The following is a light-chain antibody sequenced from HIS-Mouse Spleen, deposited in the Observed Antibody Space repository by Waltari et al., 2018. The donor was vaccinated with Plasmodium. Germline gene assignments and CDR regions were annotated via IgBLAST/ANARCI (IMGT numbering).Light chain of an antibody. V-gene: IGLV2-8*01. CDR1: SSDVGGYNY. CDR3: SSYAGSNNLV. Sequence: QSALTQPPSASGSPGQSVTISCTGTSSDVGGYNYVSWYQQHPGKAPKLMIYEVSKRPSWVPDRVSGCKSGNTASLTVSGLQAEDEADYYCSSYAGSNNLVFGGGTKLTVL. CDR2: EVS. J-gene: IGLJ2*01.